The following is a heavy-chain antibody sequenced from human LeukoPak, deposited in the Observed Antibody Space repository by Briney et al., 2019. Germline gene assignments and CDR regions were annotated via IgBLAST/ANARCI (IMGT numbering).Heavy chain of an antibody. J-gene: IGHJ3*02. V-gene: IGHV4-59*01. D-gene: IGHD3-10*01. CDR3: ARATYYYGSGIGGTFDI. Sequence: SETLSLTCTVSGGSISSYYWSWIRQPPGKGLEWIGYIYYSGSTNYNPSLKSRVTISVDTSKNQFSLKLSSVTTADTAVYYCARATYYYGSGIGGTFDIWGQGTMVTVSS. CDR1: GGSISSYY. CDR2: IYYSGST.